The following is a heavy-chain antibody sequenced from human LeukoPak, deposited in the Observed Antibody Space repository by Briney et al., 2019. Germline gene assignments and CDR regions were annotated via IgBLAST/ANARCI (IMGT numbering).Heavy chain of an antibody. J-gene: IGHJ3*01. V-gene: IGHV4-39*01. CDR2: IYYSGST. D-gene: IGHD3-22*01. Sequence: SETLSLTCAVSGGSISSTGYCWAWIRQPPGKGLEWIGTIYYSGSTYHNTSLKSRITMAVDTSRNQFSLKLSSVDAADTAVYYCAKAGVRYFDSSGLYAFDFWGQGTTVTVSS. CDR3: AKAGVRYFDSSGLYAFDF. CDR1: GGSISSTGYC.